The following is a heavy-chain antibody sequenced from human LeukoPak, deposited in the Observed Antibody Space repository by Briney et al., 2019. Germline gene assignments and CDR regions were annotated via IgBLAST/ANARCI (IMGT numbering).Heavy chain of an antibody. CDR2: ISGSGGST. V-gene: IGHV3-23*01. Sequence: GGSLRLSCAASGFTFSSYAMSWVRQAPGKGLEWVSAISGSGGSTYYADSVKGRFTISRDDSKNSLYLQMNSLRNEDSAIYYCAMSSGISTSWCFDYWGQGALVTVSS. CDR3: AMSSGISTSWCFDY. J-gene: IGHJ4*02. D-gene: IGHD6-13*01. CDR1: GFTFSSYA.